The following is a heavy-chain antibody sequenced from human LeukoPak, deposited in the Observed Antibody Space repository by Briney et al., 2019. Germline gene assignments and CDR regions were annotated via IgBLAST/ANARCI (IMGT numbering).Heavy chain of an antibody. D-gene: IGHD1-26*01. V-gene: IGHV4-59*01. CDR1: GDSISGYY. CDR2: IYYSGST. CDR3: AREIYSGSLYFDY. J-gene: IGHJ4*02. Sequence: SQTLSLTCTVSGDSISGYYWSWLRQPPGKGLEWIGYIYYSGSTNYNPSLKSRVTISVDTSKNQFSLKLSSVTAADTAVYYCAREIYSGSLYFDYGGQGTLVTVSS.